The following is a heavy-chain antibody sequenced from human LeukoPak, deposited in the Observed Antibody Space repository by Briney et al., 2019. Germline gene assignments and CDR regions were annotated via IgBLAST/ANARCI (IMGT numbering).Heavy chain of an antibody. CDR3: ARGGHCSTTSCSNYDGMDV. V-gene: IGHV3-33*08. D-gene: IGHD2-2*01. CDR1: GFTFSDYY. CDR2: TWYDGSNK. J-gene: IGHJ6*02. Sequence: GGSLGLSCAASGFTFSDYYMSWIRQAPGKGLEWVAATWYDGSNKYYADSVKGRFTISRDNSKNTLYLQMNSLRAEDTAVYFCARGGHCSTTSCSNYDGMDVWGQGTTLTVSS.